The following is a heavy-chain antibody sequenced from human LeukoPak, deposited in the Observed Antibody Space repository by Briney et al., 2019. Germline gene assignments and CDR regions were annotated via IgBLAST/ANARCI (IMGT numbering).Heavy chain of an antibody. V-gene: IGHV4-39*07. Sequence: SETLSLTCTVSGGSISSSSYYWGWIRQPPGKGLEWIGSIYYSGSTYYNPSLKSRVTISVDTSKNQFSLKLSSVTAGDTAVYYCARATRITIFGVTQEYYFDYWGQGTLVTVSS. CDR3: ARATRITIFGVTQEYYFDY. J-gene: IGHJ4*02. D-gene: IGHD3-3*01. CDR2: IYYSGST. CDR1: GGSISSSSYY.